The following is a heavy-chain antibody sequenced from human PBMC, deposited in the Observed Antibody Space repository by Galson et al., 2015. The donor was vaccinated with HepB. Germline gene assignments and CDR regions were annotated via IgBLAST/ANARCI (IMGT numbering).Heavy chain of an antibody. CDR1: GFTFSSYS. Sequence: LRLSCAASGFTFSSYSMNWVRQAPGKGLEWVSSISSSSSYIYYADSVKGRFTISRDNAKNSLYLQMNSLRAEDTAVYYCARDNYDFWSANNYYYYYYMDVWGKGTTVTVSS. CDR3: ARDNYDFWSANNYYYYYYMDV. V-gene: IGHV3-21*01. J-gene: IGHJ6*03. CDR2: ISSSSSYI. D-gene: IGHD3-3*01.